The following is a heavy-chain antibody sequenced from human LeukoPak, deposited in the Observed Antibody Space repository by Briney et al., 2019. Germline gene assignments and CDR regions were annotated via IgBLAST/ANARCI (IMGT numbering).Heavy chain of an antibody. Sequence: PSETLSLTCTVSGDSINSLDLWSWVRQPPGKGLEWIGEMYLSGTTHSNPSVKSRVTISIDKSKNQFFLNLSSVTPADTAVYYCAGLVGRYSSGLYYYYFDYWGQGTLVTVSS. V-gene: IGHV4-4*02. D-gene: IGHD3-22*01. J-gene: IGHJ4*02. CDR3: AGLVGRYSSGLYYYYFDY. CDR1: GDSINSLDL. CDR2: MYLSGTT.